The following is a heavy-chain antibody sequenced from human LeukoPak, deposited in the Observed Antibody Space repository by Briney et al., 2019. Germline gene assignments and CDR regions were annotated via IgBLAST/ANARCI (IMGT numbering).Heavy chain of an antibody. D-gene: IGHD4-17*01. CDR3: ARVIGTTPAAPGYFDY. Sequence: PSETLSLTCTVSGGSISSSSYYWGWIRQPPGKGLEWIGYIYYSGSTYYNPSLKSRVTISVDTSKNQFSLKLSSVTAADTAVYYCARVIGTTPAAPGYFDYWGQGTLVTVSS. CDR2: IYYSGST. CDR1: GGSISSSSYY. J-gene: IGHJ4*02. V-gene: IGHV4-39*07.